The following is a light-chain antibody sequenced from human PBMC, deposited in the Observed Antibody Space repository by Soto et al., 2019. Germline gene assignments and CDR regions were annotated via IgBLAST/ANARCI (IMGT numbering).Light chain of an antibody. J-gene: IGKJ4*01. V-gene: IGKV3-20*01. Sequence: EIVLTQSPGTLSLSPGETGTLSCRASQSVTNNHLAWFQQKPGQAPRLLIYSVSSRDTDIPDRFSGSGSGTDFILTISRLEPEDFAVYFCQQSSHAPLTFGGGTKVEL. CDR3: QQSSHAPLT. CDR2: SVS. CDR1: QSVTNNH.